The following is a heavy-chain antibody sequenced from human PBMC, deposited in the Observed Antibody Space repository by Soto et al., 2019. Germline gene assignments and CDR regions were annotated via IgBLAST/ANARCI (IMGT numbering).Heavy chain of an antibody. CDR2: IIPIFGTA. Sequence: SVKVSCKASGGTFSSYAISWVRQAPGQGLEWMGGIIPIFGTANYAQKFQGRVTMTTDTSTSTAYMELRSLKSDDTAVYYCARDRWDQGSPYMDVWGTGTTGTRLL. J-gene: IGHJ6*03. D-gene: IGHD3-10*01. CDR1: GGTFSSYA. CDR3: ARDRWDQGSPYMDV. V-gene: IGHV1-69*05.